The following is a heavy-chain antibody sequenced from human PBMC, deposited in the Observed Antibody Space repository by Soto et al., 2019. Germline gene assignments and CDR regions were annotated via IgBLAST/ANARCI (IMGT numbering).Heavy chain of an antibody. J-gene: IGHJ6*02. V-gene: IGHV3-9*01. CDR3: AKDSGYQLPDNYFYYGLDV. Sequence: GGSLRLSCVASGSTFDADAFAMHWVRQPPGKGLEWVSGVSWDRVSVGYADSVQGRFTVSRDHAKNSLDLQMDSLRPGDTALYYCAKDSGYQLPDNYFYYGLDVWGQGTTVTVSS. CDR1: GSTFDADAFA. D-gene: IGHD2-2*01. CDR2: VSWDRVSV.